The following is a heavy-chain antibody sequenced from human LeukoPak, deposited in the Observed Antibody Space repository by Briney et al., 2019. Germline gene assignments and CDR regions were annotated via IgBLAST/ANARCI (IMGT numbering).Heavy chain of an antibody. D-gene: IGHD6-6*01. CDR2: IRYDGSHK. CDR3: AKDGLEYSSSVAHFDY. CDR1: AFTFSSYG. J-gene: IGHJ4*02. Sequence: GGSLRLSCAASAFTFSSYGMHWVRQAPGKGLEWVAFIRYDGSHKYYADSVRGRFTISRDNSKNTLYLQMDSLRPEDTAVYYCAKDGLEYSSSVAHFDYWGQGTLVTVSS. V-gene: IGHV3-30*02.